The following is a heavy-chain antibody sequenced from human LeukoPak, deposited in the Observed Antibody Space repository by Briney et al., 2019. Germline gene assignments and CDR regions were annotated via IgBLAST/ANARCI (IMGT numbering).Heavy chain of an antibody. CDR1: GGTFSSYA. V-gene: IGHV1-69*04. CDR2: IIPILGIA. Sequence: RASVKVSCKASGGTFSSYAISWVRQAPGQGLEWMGRIIPILGIANYAQKFQGRVTITADKSTSTAYMELRSLRSDDTAVYYCARERLTMIVFDIWGQGTMVTVSS. J-gene: IGHJ3*02. D-gene: IGHD3-22*01. CDR3: ARERLTMIVFDI.